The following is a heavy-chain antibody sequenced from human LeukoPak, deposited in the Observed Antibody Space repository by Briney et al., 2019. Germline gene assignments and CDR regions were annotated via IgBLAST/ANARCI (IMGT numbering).Heavy chain of an antibody. V-gene: IGHV4-34*01. CDR2: INHSGST. J-gene: IGHJ4*02. D-gene: IGHD6-19*01. CDR3: ARGRAVAGWSRYYFDY. Sequence: PSETLSLTCAVYGGSFSGYYWSWIRQPPGKGLEWIGEINHSGSTNYNPSLKSRVTISVDTSKNQFSLKLSSVTAADTAVYYCARGRAVAGWSRYYFDYWGQGTQVTVSS. CDR1: GGSFSGYY.